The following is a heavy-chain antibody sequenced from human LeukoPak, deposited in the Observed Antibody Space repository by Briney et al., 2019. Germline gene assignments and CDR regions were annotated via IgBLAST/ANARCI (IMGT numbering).Heavy chain of an antibody. J-gene: IGHJ3*02. Sequence: LETLSLTCTVSGGSFSPYYWSWIRQPPGKGLEWIGYIYYSGTTNYNPSLKSRVTISLHTSMNQFFLKVNSVTAADTAVYYCARMNAFDIWGQGTMVTVSS. CDR3: ARMNAFDI. V-gene: IGHV4-59*01. CDR2: IYYSGTT. CDR1: GGSFSPYY.